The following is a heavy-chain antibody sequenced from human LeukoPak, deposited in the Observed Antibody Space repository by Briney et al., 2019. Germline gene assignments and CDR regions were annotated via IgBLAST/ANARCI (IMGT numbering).Heavy chain of an antibody. CDR2: INHSGST. J-gene: IGHJ4*02. D-gene: IGHD3-16*02. V-gene: IGHV4-39*07. CDR1: GGSISSSSHY. Sequence: PSETLSLTCTVSGGSISSSSHYWAWIRQPPGKGLEWIGEINHSGSTNYNPSLKSRVTISVDTSKNQFSLKLSSVTAADTAVYYCARGTPTLDYIWGSYRAYYFDYWGQGTLVTVSS. CDR3: ARGTPTLDYIWGSYRAYYFDY.